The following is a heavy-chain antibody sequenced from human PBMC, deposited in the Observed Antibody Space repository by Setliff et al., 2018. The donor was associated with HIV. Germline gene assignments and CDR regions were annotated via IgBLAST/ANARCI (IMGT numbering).Heavy chain of an antibody. J-gene: IGHJ6*02. CDR2: LYPDDSDT. CDR3: ARGSSSTNYYYYGLDV. Sequence: PGESLTISCKGSGYNFANYWIAWVRQMPGKGLEWMGILYPDDSDTRYSPSFQGQVTMSVDKTMRTAYLQWNSLKASDTALYYCARGSSSTNYYYYGLDVWGQGTTVTVSS. D-gene: IGHD6-6*01. CDR1: GYNFANYW. V-gene: IGHV5-51*01.